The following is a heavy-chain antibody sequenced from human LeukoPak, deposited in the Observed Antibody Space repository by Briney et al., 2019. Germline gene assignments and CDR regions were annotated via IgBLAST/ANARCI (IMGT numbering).Heavy chain of an antibody. V-gene: IGHV1-69*08. D-gene: IGHD6-19*01. CDR1: GGTFSSYN. Sequence: GASVKVSCKASGGTFSSYNFIWVRQAPGQGPEWMGGIIPMQGTPNYAQKFQDRVTISADKSTTTVYMALSSLRYEDTAMYYCARESVAGGFEYWGQGTLVTVSS. CDR2: IIPMQGTP. CDR3: ARESVAGGFEY. J-gene: IGHJ4*02.